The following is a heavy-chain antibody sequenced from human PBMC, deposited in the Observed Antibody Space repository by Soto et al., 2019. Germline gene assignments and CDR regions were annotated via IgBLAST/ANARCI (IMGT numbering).Heavy chain of an antibody. V-gene: IGHV3-9*01. Sequence: EVQLVESGGGLVQPGRSLRLSCTASGFTFDDYAMHWVRQAPGKGLEWVSSISWNSGNIVYADSVRGRFTISRDNAKASLHLQMNSLRAEDTALYYCTKGASTSGFSAFDLWGQGTMVTVSS. CDR3: TKGASTSGFSAFDL. J-gene: IGHJ3*01. CDR2: ISWNSGNI. CDR1: GFTFDDYA. D-gene: IGHD2-2*01.